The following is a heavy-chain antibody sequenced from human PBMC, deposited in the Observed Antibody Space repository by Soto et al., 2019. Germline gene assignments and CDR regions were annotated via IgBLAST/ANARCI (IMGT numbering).Heavy chain of an antibody. CDR1: GFTFSNYG. CDR2: ISSSSSYI. D-gene: IGHD3-10*01. V-gene: IGHV3-21*01. CDR3: QPNCYGSGSYYKLASYYQGMHV. Sequence: PGGSLRLSCAASGFTFSNYGMNWVRQAPGKGLEWVSSISSSSSYIYYADSVKGRFTISRDNAKNSLYLQMNSLRAEDTAVYYCQPNCYGSGSYYKLASYYQGMHVWGQGTTVTVSS. J-gene: IGHJ6*02.